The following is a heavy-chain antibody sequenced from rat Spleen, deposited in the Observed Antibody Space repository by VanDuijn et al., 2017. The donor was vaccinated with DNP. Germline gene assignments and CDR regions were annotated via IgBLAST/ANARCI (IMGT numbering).Heavy chain of an antibody. CDR1: GFIFSYYD. D-gene: IGHD1-2*01. V-gene: IGHV5-25*01. Sequence: EVQLVESGGGLVQPGRSLKLSCAASGFIFSYYDMAWVRQAPTKGLEWVASISTGGDNTYFRDSVKGRFTISRDNKKWMLYLQMDSLTSEDTATYYCATFYYYGSRYFDYWGQGVMVTVSS. J-gene: IGHJ2*01. CDR2: ISTGGDNT. CDR3: ATFYYYGSRYFDY.